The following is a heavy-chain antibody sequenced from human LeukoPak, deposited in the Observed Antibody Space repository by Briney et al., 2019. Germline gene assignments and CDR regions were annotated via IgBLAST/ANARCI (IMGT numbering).Heavy chain of an antibody. CDR3: ASGLIDSSGYYLDY. CDR2: IIPILGIA. J-gene: IGHJ4*02. D-gene: IGHD3-22*01. V-gene: IGHV1-69*04. Sequence: SVKVSCKASGYTFTSYGISWVRQAPGQGLEWMGRIIPILGIANYAQKFQGRVTITADKSTSTAYMELSSLRSEDTAVYYCASGLIDSSGYYLDYWGQGTLVTVSS. CDR1: GYTFTSYG.